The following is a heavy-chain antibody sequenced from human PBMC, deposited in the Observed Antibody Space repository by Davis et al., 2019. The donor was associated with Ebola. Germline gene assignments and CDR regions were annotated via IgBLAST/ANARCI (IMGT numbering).Heavy chain of an antibody. Sequence: ASVKVSCKASGGTFNSYAISWVRQAPGQGLEWMGWISAYNGNTNYAQKLQGRVTMTTDTSTSTAYMELRSLRSDDTAVYYCARAEYNWNYFAYWGQGTLVTVSS. D-gene: IGHD1-20*01. J-gene: IGHJ4*02. CDR1: GGTFNSYA. CDR3: ARAEYNWNYFAY. CDR2: ISAYNGNT. V-gene: IGHV1-18*01.